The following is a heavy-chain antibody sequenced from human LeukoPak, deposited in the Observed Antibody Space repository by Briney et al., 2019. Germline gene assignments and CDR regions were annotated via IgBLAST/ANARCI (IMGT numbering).Heavy chain of an antibody. V-gene: IGHV1-2*02. Sequence: GSVKVSCKASGYTFSSYEIIWVRQAPGQGLEWMGWINPNSGGTNYAQKFQGRVTMTRDTSISTAYMELSRLRSDDTAVYYCARDGFTMVRGVIIFDYWGQGTLVTVSS. CDR1: GYTFSSYE. D-gene: IGHD3-10*01. CDR3: ARDGFTMVRGVIIFDY. CDR2: INPNSGGT. J-gene: IGHJ4*02.